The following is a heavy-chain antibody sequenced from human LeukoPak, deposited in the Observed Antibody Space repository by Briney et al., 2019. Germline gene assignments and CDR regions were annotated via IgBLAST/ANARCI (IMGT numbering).Heavy chain of an antibody. V-gene: IGHV3-15*01. CDR2: IKSKTDGGTT. D-gene: IGHD1-26*01. Sequence: GGSLRLSCAASGFTFSNAWMSWVRQAPGKGLEWVGRIKSKTDGGTTDYAAPVKGRFTISRDNSKNTLYLQMNSLRAEDTAVYYCAKDNSGSYSLWGQGTMVTVSS. J-gene: IGHJ3*01. CDR1: GFTFSNAW. CDR3: AKDNSGSYSL.